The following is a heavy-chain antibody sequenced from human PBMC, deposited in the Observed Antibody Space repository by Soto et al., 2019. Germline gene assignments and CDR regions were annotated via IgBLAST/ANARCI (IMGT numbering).Heavy chain of an antibody. Sequence: SETLSLTCTVSGGSIRSYYWSWIRQPPGKGLEWIGYIYYSGSTNYNPSLKSRVNISVDTSKNQFSLKLSSVAAADTAAYYCARDSGRMYYDSWSGYEQGMDVCGQGTTVTVYS. D-gene: IGHD3-3*01. V-gene: IGHV4-59*01. CDR2: IYYSGST. J-gene: IGHJ6*02. CDR3: ARDSGRMYYDSWSGYEQGMDV. CDR1: GGSIRSYY.